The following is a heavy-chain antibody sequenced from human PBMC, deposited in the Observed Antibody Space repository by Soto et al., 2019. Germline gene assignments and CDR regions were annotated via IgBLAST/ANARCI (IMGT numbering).Heavy chain of an antibody. J-gene: IGHJ4*02. D-gene: IGHD3-10*01. CDR2: IYHSGST. CDR1: GGSISSYC. V-gene: IGHV4-30-2*01. Sequence: SETLSLTCTVSGGSISSYCWSWIRQPPGKGLEWIGYIYHSGSTYYNPSLKSRVTISVDRSKNQFSLKLSSVTAADTAVYYCARGGYGSGSYFASRFDYWGQGTLVTVSS. CDR3: ARGGYGSGSYFASRFDY.